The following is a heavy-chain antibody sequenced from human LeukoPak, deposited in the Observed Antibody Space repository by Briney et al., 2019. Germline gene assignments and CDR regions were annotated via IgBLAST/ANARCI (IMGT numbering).Heavy chain of an antibody. V-gene: IGHV4-59*01. CDR2: IYYSGNT. CDR1: GGSISNKY. J-gene: IGHJ4*02. Sequence: SETLSLTCTVSGGSISNKYRSWIRQPPGKGLEWIGYIYYSGNTNYNPSLKSRVTILVDTSKNQVSLKLSSVTAADTAVYFCARVNAVAGTLAFDYWGQGTLVTVSS. CDR3: ARVNAVAGTLAFDY. D-gene: IGHD6-19*01.